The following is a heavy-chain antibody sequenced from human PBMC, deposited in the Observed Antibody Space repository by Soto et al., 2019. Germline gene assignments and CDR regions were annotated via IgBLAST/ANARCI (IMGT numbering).Heavy chain of an antibody. D-gene: IGHD2-21*01. V-gene: IGHV1-69*01. CDR2: IIPTIGTA. Sequence: KVSCKASGGTFSHYAISWVRQAPGQGPEWMGGIIPTIGTANYAQKFHDRVTITADESTSTAYMELSSLRSEDTAVYYCANSLPTNRYSADYYGMDVWGQGTTVTVSS. CDR1: GGTFSHYA. J-gene: IGHJ6*02. CDR3: ANSLPTNRYSADYYGMDV.